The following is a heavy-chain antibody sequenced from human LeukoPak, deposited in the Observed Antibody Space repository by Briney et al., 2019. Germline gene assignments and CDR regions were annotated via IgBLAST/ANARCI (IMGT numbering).Heavy chain of an antibody. J-gene: IGHJ4*02. V-gene: IGHV3-7*03. CDR1: GFTFSSYW. Sequence: PGGSLRLSCAASGFTFSSYWMSWVRQAPGKGLEWVANIKQDGSEKYYVDSVKGRFTISRDNAKNSLYLQMNSLRTEDTALYYCVKDFGYCSGGSCPAFDFWGQGTPVTVSS. CDR3: VKDFGYCSGGSCPAFDF. CDR2: IKQDGSEK. D-gene: IGHD2-15*01.